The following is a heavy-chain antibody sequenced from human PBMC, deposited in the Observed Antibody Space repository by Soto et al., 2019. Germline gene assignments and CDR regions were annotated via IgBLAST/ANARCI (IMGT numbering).Heavy chain of an antibody. J-gene: IGHJ4*02. CDR1: GFTLSSYA. Sequence: GGSLRLSCAASGFTLSSYAMSWVRQAPGKGLEWVSGISGGGGSGGGLWTYYADSVKGRFTISRDNSQSTLYLQMNSLRAEDTAVYYCAILRLEGPFDYWGQGTLVTVSS. D-gene: IGHD6-25*01. V-gene: IGHV3-23*01. CDR3: AILRLEGPFDY. CDR2: ISGGGGSGGGLWT.